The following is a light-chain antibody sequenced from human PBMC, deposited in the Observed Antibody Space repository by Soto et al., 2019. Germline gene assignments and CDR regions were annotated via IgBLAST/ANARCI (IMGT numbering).Light chain of an antibody. V-gene: IGKV1-5*01. J-gene: IGKJ1*01. CDR3: RHFRADPWT. CDR1: QSISSW. CDR2: DAS. Sequence: ILVTQSPSTLSAKVGDRVTITCRARQSISSWLAWYQQKPGKAPKVVIYDASNLESGVPSRFSGSGSGTEFTLTISSLQPDDFATYYFRHFRADPWTFGQRTKV.